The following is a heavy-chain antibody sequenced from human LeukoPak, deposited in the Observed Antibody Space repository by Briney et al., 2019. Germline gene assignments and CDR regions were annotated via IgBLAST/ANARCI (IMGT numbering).Heavy chain of an antibody. D-gene: IGHD5-12*01. CDR2: IRSKADGGTT. CDR1: GFTFSNAW. CDR3: TTDQVLRSTTYYGMDV. J-gene: IGHJ6*02. V-gene: IGHV3-15*07. Sequence: GGSLRLSCAATGFTFSNAWMNWVRQAPGKGLEWVGHIRSKADGGTTDYAAPVKGRFTISRDDSKNTLYLQMNSLKTEDTALYYCTTDQVLRSTTYYGMDVWGQGTTITVSS.